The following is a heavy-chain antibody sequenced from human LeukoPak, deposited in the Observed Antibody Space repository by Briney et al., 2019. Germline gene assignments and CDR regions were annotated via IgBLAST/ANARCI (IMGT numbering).Heavy chain of an antibody. J-gene: IGHJ4*02. D-gene: IGHD5-12*01. Sequence: ASVKVSCKASGYTFTSYDINWVRQATGRGLEWMGWMNPNSGSTGYAQKFQGRVTITRNTSISTAYMELSGLRSGDTAVYYCARGRSTGYPYYFEYWGQGTLVTVSS. CDR1: GYTFTSYD. CDR3: ARGRSTGYPYYFEY. CDR2: MNPNSGST. V-gene: IGHV1-8*03.